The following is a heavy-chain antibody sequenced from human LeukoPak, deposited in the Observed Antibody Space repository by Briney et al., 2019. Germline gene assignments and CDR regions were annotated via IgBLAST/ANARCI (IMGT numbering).Heavy chain of an antibody. CDR2: IYQSGST. Sequence: SETLSLTCTVSGGSISSGGYFWSWIRQPPGKGLEYIGYIYQSGSTYYNPSLKSRVTISVDRSKNQFSLKLSSVTAADTAVYYCARGDMAPDYWGQGTLVTVSS. CDR3: ARGDMAPDY. V-gene: IGHV4-30-2*01. CDR1: GGSISSGGYF. D-gene: IGHD2-21*02. J-gene: IGHJ4*02.